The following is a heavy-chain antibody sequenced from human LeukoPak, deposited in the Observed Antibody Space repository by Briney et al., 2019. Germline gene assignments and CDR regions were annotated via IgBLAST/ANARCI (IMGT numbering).Heavy chain of an antibody. CDR2: INPSGGST. V-gene: IGHV1-46*01. D-gene: IGHD3-3*01. J-gene: IGHJ6*02. CDR3: ARDRRLFYYGMDV. CDR1: GYTFTSYY. Sequence: ASVQVSCKASGYTFTSYYMHWVRQAPGQGLEWMGIINPSGGSTSYAQKFQGRVTMTRDTSTSTVYMELSSLRSEDTAVYYCARDRRLFYYGMDVWGQGTTVTVSS.